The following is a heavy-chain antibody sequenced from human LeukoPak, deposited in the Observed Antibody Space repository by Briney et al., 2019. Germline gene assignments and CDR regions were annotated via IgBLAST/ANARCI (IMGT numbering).Heavy chain of an antibody. CDR3: ARGRKYSYGTYYYGLDV. Sequence: GGSLRLSCVASGFTFSTYAMHWVPQAPGKGLEWVAVILYDGNNKYYADSVKGRFTISRDNSKNTLDLQMNSLKAEDTAVYYCARGRKYSYGTYYYGLDVWGQGTTVTVCS. J-gene: IGHJ6*02. CDR1: GFTFSTYA. CDR2: ILYDGNNK. V-gene: IGHV3-30-3*01. D-gene: IGHD5-18*01.